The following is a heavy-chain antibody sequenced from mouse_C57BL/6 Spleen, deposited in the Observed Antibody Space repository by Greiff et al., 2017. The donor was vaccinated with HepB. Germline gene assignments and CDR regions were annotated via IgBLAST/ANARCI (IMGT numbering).Heavy chain of an antibody. CDR1: GFTFSSYA. CDR2: ISDGGSYT. J-gene: IGHJ2*01. Sequence: EVKVVESGGGLVKPGGSLKLSCAASGFTFSSYAMSWVRQTPEKRLEWVATISDGGSYTYYPDNVKGRFTISRDNAKNNLYLQMSHLKSEDTAMYYCARVGPIYYEFDYWGQGTTLTVSS. V-gene: IGHV5-4*03. CDR3: ARVGPIYYEFDY. D-gene: IGHD2-4*01.